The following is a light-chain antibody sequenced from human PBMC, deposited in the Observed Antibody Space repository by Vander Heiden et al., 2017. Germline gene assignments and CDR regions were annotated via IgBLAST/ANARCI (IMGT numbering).Light chain of an antibody. CDR3: SSYTSSSTIV. CDR1: SSDVGDYNY. J-gene: IGLJ1*01. CDR2: EVS. V-gene: IGLV2-14*01. Sequence: QSARTQPASVSGSPGQSITLSCTGTSSDVGDYNYVSWYRQHPGKAPKLMIYEVSNRTSGGSKRFSGSKSGNTASLTIAGLQAEDEADYYCSSYTSSSTIVFGTGTKVTVL.